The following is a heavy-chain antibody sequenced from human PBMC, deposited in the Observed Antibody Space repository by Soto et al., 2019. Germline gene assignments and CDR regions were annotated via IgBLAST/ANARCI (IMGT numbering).Heavy chain of an antibody. Sequence: GESLKISCAASGFTFSNAWMSWVRQAPGKGLEWGGRIKSKTDGGTTDYAAPVKGRFTISRDDSKNTLYLQMNSLKTEDTAVYYCTTVPLWFGELLFDYWGQGTLVTVSS. CDR2: IKSKTDGGTT. CDR3: TTVPLWFGELLFDY. J-gene: IGHJ4*02. CDR1: GFTFSNAW. V-gene: IGHV3-15*01. D-gene: IGHD3-10*01.